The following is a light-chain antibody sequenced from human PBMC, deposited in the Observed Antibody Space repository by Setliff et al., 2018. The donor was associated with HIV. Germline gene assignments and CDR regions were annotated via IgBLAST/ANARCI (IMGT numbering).Light chain of an antibody. V-gene: IGLV7-43*01. CDR1: TGAVTSGYY. J-gene: IGLJ3*02. Sequence: QAVVTQEPSLTVSPGGTVTPTCASSTGAVTSGYYPNWFQQKFGQAPRTLIYYTSKKHSWTPARFSGSLLGGKAALTLSGVQPEDEADYYCLLYYGGAAVFGGGTKVTVL. CDR2: YTS. CDR3: LLYYGGAAV.